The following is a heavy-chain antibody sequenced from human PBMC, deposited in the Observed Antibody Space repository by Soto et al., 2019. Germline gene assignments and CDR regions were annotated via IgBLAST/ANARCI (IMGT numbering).Heavy chain of an antibody. CDR3: ARGGFHDIPTDHRYRLYYFDY. D-gene: IGHD3-9*01. J-gene: IGHJ4*02. Sequence: SETLSLTCAVYGGSFSGYYWNWIRQRPGKGLEWIGEINHSGSANYNPSLTSRVTISVDTSKNQFSLNLSSVTAADTAVYYCARGGFHDIPTDHRYRLYYFDYWGQGTPVTVSS. CDR2: INHSGSA. V-gene: IGHV4-34*01. CDR1: GGSFSGYY.